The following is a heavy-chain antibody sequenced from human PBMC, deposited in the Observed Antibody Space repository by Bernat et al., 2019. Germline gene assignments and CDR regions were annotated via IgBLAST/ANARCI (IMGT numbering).Heavy chain of an antibody. CDR3: ARAKRDYYYYYGMDV. CDR1: GFTFSSYS. J-gene: IGHJ6*02. V-gene: IGHV3-21*01. Sequence: VQLVESGGGVVQPGRSLRLSCAASGFTFSSYSMNWVRQAPGKGLEWVSSISSSSSYIYYADSVKGRFTISRDNAKNSLYLQMNSLRAEDTAVYYCARAKRDYYYYYGMDVWGQGTTVTVSS. CDR2: ISSSSSYI.